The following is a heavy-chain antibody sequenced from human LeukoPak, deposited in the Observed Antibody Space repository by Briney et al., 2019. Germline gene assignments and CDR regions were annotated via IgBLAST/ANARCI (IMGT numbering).Heavy chain of an antibody. CDR2: VSASNGNT. V-gene: IGHV1-18*01. CDR1: GYTFTRYG. J-gene: IGHJ5*02. D-gene: IGHD3-22*01. CDR3: ARDRYYYDSSGYRFDP. Sequence: ASVTVSCKASGYTFTRYGISWVRQAPGQGLQWLGWVSASNGNTNYAQKFRDRVTMSTDTSTGTAYLDVRSLTSDDTAVYYCARDRYYYDSSGYRFDPWGQGTLVTVSS.